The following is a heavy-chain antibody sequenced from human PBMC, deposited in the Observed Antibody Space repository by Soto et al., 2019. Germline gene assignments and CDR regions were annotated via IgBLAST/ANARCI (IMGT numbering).Heavy chain of an antibody. CDR3: AKGNYAYYSYYMDV. V-gene: IGHV3-9*01. D-gene: IGHD4-17*01. J-gene: IGHJ6*03. Sequence: DVQLVESGGGLVQPGRSLRLSCAATGFTFDDYAMHWVRQAPGKGLEWVSSISWNSGDIGYADSVKGRFTISRDNAKNSLHLQMNSLRAEDTALYYCAKGNYAYYSYYMDVWGKGTTVTVSS. CDR2: ISWNSGDI. CDR1: GFTFDDYA.